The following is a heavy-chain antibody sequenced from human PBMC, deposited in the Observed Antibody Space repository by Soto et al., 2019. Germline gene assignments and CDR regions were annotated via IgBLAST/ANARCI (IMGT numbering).Heavy chain of an antibody. Sequence: GGSLRLSCAASGFTFSSYSMNWVRQAPGKGLEWVSSISSSSSYIYYADSVKGRFTISRDSAKNSLYLQMNSLRAEDTAVYYCARKPYYGSGSFYNYFDYWGQGTLVTVSS. CDR3: ARKPYYGSGSFYNYFDY. J-gene: IGHJ4*02. CDR2: ISSSSSYI. D-gene: IGHD3-10*01. CDR1: GFTFSSYS. V-gene: IGHV3-21*01.